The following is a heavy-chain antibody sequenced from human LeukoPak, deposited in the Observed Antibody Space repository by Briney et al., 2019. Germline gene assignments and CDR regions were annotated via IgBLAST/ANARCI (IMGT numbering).Heavy chain of an antibody. Sequence: GGSLRLPCAASGFTFSNAWMNWVRQAPGKGLEWVGRIKTKTEGGTTDYAAPVKGRFTISRDDSKNTVYLQMNSLKTEDTAVYYCASYGSGSHDYWGQGSLVTVSS. D-gene: IGHD3-10*01. CDR3: ASYGSGSHDY. J-gene: IGHJ4*02. V-gene: IGHV3-15*01. CDR1: GFTFSNAW. CDR2: IKTKTEGGTT.